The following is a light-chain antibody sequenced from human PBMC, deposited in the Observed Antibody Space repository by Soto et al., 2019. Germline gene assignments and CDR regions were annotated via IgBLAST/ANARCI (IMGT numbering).Light chain of an antibody. J-gene: IGLJ2*01. V-gene: IGLV2-14*01. Sequence: QSALTQPASVSGSPGQSITISCTGTSSDVGGYNYVSWYQQHPGKAPKLMIYEVSNRPSGVSNRFSGSKSGNTASLTISGLQAEAEADYYCSSYTSSSTRGFGGGTKVTVL. CDR2: EVS. CDR3: SSYTSSSTRG. CDR1: SSDVGGYNY.